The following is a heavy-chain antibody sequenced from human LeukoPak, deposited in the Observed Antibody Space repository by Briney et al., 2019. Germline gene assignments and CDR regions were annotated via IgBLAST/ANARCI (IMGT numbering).Heavy chain of an antibody. J-gene: IGHJ3*02. CDR3: ARASYHYDSSDSKGAFDI. D-gene: IGHD3-22*01. CDR2: ISHEGSNK. CDR1: GFTFGSYA. V-gene: IGHV3-30-3*01. Sequence: GGSLRLSCAASGFTFGSYAMHWVRQAPGKGLEWVAVISHEGSNKYNADSVKGRFTISRDNSKNTLYLQMNSLRAEDTAVYYCARASYHYDSSDSKGAFDIWGQGTMVTVSS.